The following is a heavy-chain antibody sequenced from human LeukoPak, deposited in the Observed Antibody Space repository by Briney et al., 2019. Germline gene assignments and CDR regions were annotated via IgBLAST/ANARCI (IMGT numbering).Heavy chain of an antibody. CDR2: INPNSGGT. D-gene: IGHD2-15*01. CDR1: GYTFTGYY. J-gene: IGHJ6*03. Sequence: ASVKVSCKASGYTFTGYYMHWVRQAPGQGLEWMGWINPNSGGTNYAQKFQGRVTMTRDTSISTAYMELSRLRSDDTAVYYCASTWYSDYYYYMDVWGKGTTVTVSS. V-gene: IGHV1-2*02. CDR3: ASTWYSDYYYYMDV.